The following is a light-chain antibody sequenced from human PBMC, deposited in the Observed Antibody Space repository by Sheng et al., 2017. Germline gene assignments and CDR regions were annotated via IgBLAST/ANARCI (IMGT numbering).Light chain of an antibody. Sequence: DIQMTQSPSSLSASVGDRVTISCQASQDIGNYLNWYQQKPGKAPELLIYDASNLETGVPSRFSGTGSGTHFNFTINSLQPEDIATYYCQQYDDLYTFGQGTKLEI. CDR1: QDIGNY. CDR3: QQYDDLYT. CDR2: DAS. V-gene: IGKV1-33*01. J-gene: IGKJ2*01.